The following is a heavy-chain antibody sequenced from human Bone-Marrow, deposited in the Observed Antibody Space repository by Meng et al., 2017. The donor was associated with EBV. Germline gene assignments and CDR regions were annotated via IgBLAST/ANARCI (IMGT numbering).Heavy chain of an antibody. CDR3: AKSRSSTPGVVDY. D-gene: IGHD3-10*01. CDR2: IYDSGTT. J-gene: IGHJ4*02. Sequence: VVRRGRVPGLVEPSEPLPSTGTVSGVSVTRGIYPWSWFGQSPGKGLGWIGYIYDSGTTIYTPPLRSRVSIFLETSKTLFSLNLNSVTTADTAVYYCAKSRSSTPGVVDYWGQGTLVTVSS. CDR1: GVSVTRGIYP. V-gene: IGHV4-61*01.